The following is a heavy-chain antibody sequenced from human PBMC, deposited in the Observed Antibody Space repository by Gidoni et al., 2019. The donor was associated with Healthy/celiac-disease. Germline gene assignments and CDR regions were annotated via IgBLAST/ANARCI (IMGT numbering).Heavy chain of an antibody. CDR1: GFPFSSYG. CDR2: IWYDGSNK. V-gene: IGHV3-33*01. Sequence: QVQLVESGGGVVQPGRSLRLSCSASGFPFSSYGMHWVRQAPGKGLEYVAVIWYDGSNKYYADSVKGRFTISRDNSKNTLYLQMNSLRAEDTAVYYCARDRNYDSSGYVDYWGQGTLVTVSS. D-gene: IGHD3-22*01. CDR3: ARDRNYDSSGYVDY. J-gene: IGHJ4*02.